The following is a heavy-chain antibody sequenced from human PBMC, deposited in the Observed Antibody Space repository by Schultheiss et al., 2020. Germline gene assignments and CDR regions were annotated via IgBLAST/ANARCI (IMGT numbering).Heavy chain of an antibody. D-gene: IGHD2-2*01. V-gene: IGHV2-5*01. CDR1: GFSLSTSGVG. CDR2: IYWNDDK. CDR3: AHRPTLTSAWSY. J-gene: IGHJ4*02. Sequence: SGPTLVKPTQTLTLTCTFSGFSLSTSGVGVGWIRQPPGKALEWLALIYWNDDKRYSPSLKSRLTITKDTSKNQVVLTMTNMDPVDTATYYCAHRPTLTSAWSYWGQGTPVTVSS.